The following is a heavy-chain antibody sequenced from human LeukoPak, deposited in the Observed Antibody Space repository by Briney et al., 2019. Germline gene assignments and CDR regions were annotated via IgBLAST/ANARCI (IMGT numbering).Heavy chain of an antibody. J-gene: IGHJ1*01. D-gene: IGHD3-22*01. V-gene: IGHV3-33*01. CDR2: IWYDGSNK. Sequence: GRSLRLSCAASGFTFSNYGMHWVRQAPGKGLEWVAVIWYDGSNKYYADSVKGRFTISRDNSKNTLYLQMNSLRAEDTAVYYRARGDYYDSSGYSQYFQHWGQGTLVTVSS. CDR1: GFTFSNYG. CDR3: ARGDYYDSSGYSQYFQH.